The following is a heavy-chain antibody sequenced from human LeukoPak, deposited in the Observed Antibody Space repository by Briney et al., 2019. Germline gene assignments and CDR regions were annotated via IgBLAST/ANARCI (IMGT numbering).Heavy chain of an antibody. CDR3: AKGAGHLAFDI. V-gene: IGHV3-23*01. J-gene: IGHJ3*02. CDR2: ISGSGGNT. D-gene: IGHD6-19*01. Sequence: GGSLRLSCAASGFTFSTYAMSWVRQAPGKGLELVSAISGSGGNTYCADSVKGRFTISRDNSKNTLYLQMNSLRAEDTALYYCAKGAGHLAFDIWGQGTMVSVSS. CDR1: GFTFSTYA.